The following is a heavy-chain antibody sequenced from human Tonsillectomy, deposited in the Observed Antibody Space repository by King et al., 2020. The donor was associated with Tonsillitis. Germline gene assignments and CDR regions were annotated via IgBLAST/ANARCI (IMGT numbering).Heavy chain of an antibody. V-gene: IGHV4-59*08. D-gene: IGHD6-6*01. Sequence: VQLQESGPGLVKPSETLSLTCTVSGGSIRSYYWSWIRQPPGKGLEWIGYIYYSGSTNYNPSLKSRVTISVDTSKNQFSLKRSSVTAADTAVYYCASRQAARPYYYYYMDVWGKGTTVTVSS. J-gene: IGHJ6*03. CDR2: IYYSGST. CDR3: ASRQAARPYYYYYMDV. CDR1: GGSIRSYY.